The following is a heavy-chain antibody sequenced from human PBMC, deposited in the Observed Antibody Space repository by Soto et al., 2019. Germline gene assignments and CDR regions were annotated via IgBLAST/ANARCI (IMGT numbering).Heavy chain of an antibody. CDR2: LWYDGSNQ. CDR3: ARADSGYAHGYYYYGMDV. V-gene: IGHV3-33*01. D-gene: IGHD5-12*01. CDR1: GFPFRAYG. J-gene: IGHJ6*02. Sequence: GGSLRLSCAASGFPFRAYGMHWVRQAPGKGLEWVAVLWYDGSNQYYADSVKGRFTISRDNSENTLYLQMNSLRAEDTAVYYCARADSGYAHGYYYYGMDVWGQGTTVTVSS.